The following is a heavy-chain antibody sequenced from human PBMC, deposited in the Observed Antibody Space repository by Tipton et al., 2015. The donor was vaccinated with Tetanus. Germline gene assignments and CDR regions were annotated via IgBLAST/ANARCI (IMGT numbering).Heavy chain of an antibody. Sequence: SLRLSCAASGFTFNTYAMSWVRQAPGKGLEWVSPVSGSGLGSYYADSVKDRFTISRDSSNNTVYLQMNSLRAEDTAIYYCAKEGGSSYYKYYFDGWGQGALVTVSS. CDR2: VSGSGLGS. D-gene: IGHD3-10*01. CDR1: GFTFNTYA. J-gene: IGHJ4*02. V-gene: IGHV3-23*01. CDR3: AKEGGSSYYKYYFDG.